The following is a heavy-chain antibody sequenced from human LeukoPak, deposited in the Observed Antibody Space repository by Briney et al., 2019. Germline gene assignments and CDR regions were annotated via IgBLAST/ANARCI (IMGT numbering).Heavy chain of an antibody. CDR2: INHSGST. V-gene: IGHV4-34*01. D-gene: IGHD6-6*01. CDR3: ARGANSSSSRKRYYFDY. Sequence: SETLSLTCAVYGGSFSGYYWSWIRQPPGMGLEWIGEINHSGSTNYNPSLKSRVTISVDTSKNQFSLKLSSVTAADTAVYYCARGANSSSSRKRYYFDYWGQGTLVTVSS. J-gene: IGHJ4*02. CDR1: GGSFSGYY.